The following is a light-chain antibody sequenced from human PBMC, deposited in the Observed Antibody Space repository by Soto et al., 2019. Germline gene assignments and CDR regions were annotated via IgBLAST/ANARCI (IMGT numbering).Light chain of an antibody. J-gene: IGKJ5*01. CDR3: QQSDSTPYT. Sequence: DIHLTQSPSSLSASVGDRVTITCRASQSINSYLNWFQQRPGKAPKLLIYAASRLQSGVPLRFSGSGSGTDFTLTITSLQPEDFASYYCQQSDSTPYTFGQGTRLEIK. CDR1: QSINSY. CDR2: AAS. V-gene: IGKV1-39*01.